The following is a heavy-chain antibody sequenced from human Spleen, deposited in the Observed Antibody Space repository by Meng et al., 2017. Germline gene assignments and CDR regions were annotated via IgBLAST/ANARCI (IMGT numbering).Heavy chain of an antibody. CDR2: LSYGGNSD. CDR3: AREVGGSRKFDY. CDR1: GFTLSAYT. J-gene: IGHJ4*02. V-gene: IGHV3-30-3*01. Sequence: QVQLGQSGGGVVQPGTALRISCAASGFTLSAYTMHWGRQAPGKGPDWIAFLSYGGNSDYFADSVKARFTISRDTPKNTMYLHMNSLRVEDTAVYYCAREVGGSRKFDYWGQGTLVTVSS. D-gene: IGHD2-15*01.